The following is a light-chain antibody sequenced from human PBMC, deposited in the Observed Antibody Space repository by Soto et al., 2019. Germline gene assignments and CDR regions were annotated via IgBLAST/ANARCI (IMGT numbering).Light chain of an antibody. CDR3: SSYSGSSNV. Sequence: QSALTQPPSASGSPGQSVAISCTGTSSDVGGYNYVSWYLQHPGKAPKLMIYEVNKRPSGVPDRFSGSKSGNTASLTVSGLLAEDEADYYCSSYSGSSNVFGTGTKLTVL. V-gene: IGLV2-8*01. CDR2: EVN. J-gene: IGLJ1*01. CDR1: SSDVGGYNY.